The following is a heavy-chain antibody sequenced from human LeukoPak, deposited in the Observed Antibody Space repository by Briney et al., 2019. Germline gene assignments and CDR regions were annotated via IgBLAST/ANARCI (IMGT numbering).Heavy chain of an antibody. CDR3: AKSAVAGFDY. CDR1: GFTFSNFG. V-gene: IGHV3-30*18. D-gene: IGHD6-19*01. Sequence: PGGSLRLSRAASGFTFSNFGLHWVRQAPGKGLEWVTVISHDGTNKYYADSVEGRFTISRDNSNSTLYLQMNSLRAEDTAVYYCAKSAVAGFDYWGQGTLVTVSS. J-gene: IGHJ4*02. CDR2: ISHDGTNK.